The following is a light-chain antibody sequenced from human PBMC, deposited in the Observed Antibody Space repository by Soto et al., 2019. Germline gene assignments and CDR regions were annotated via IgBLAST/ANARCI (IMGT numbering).Light chain of an antibody. V-gene: IGKV3-11*01. CDR2: DAS. CDR3: QQRSNWPPIT. J-gene: IGKJ5*01. CDR1: QSVSSY. Sequence: IVLTQSLATLSLSPGERATLSCRASQSVSSYLAWYQQKPGQAPRLLIYDASNRATGIPARFSGSGSGTDFTLTISSLETEDFAVYYGQQRSNWPPITFGQGTRLEIK.